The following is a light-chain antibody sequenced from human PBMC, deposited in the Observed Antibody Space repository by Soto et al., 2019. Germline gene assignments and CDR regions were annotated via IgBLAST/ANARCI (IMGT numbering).Light chain of an antibody. CDR1: QSVGRS. CDR2: GAS. Sequence: EIVMTQSQATLSVSPGEGATLSCRASQSVGRSLAWYQDKSGQAHRLLIYGASTRASGIPVRFSGTGSGTDFTLIFSSLQSEDFAVYYCQQYFVWLLAFGGWTKVESK. J-gene: IGKJ4*01. V-gene: IGKV3-15*01. CDR3: QQYFVWLLA.